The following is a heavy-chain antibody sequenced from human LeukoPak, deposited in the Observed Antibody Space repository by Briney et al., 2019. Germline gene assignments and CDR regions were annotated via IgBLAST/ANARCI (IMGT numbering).Heavy chain of an antibody. CDR3: AREAIAARPSWFDP. D-gene: IGHD6-6*01. V-gene: IGHV1-69*04. Sequence: SVKVSCKASGGTFSSYTISWVRQAPGQGLEWMGRIIPILGIANYAQKFQGRVTITADKSTSTAYMELSSPRSEDTAVYYRAREAIAARPSWFDPWGQGTLVTVSS. CDR1: GGTFSSYT. CDR2: IIPILGIA. J-gene: IGHJ5*02.